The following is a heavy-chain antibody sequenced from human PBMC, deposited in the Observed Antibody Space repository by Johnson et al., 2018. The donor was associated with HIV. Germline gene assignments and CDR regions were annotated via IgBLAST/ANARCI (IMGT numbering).Heavy chain of an antibody. CDR1: GFSFSSYA. V-gene: IGHV3-64*01. CDR2: ISSNGANT. Sequence: VQLVESGGGLVQPGRSLRLSCAASGFSFSSYAMHWVRQAPGKGLEYVSAISSNGANTFYSNSVSGRFTILRDNSKNTLYLEMGSLTTEDTAVYYCAIPYYFDSGDYQWGQGTVVTVSS. D-gene: IGHD3-22*01. J-gene: IGHJ3*01. CDR3: AIPYYFDSGDYQ.